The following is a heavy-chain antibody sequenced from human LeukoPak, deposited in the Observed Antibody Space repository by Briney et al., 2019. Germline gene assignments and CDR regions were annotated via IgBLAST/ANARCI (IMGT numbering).Heavy chain of an antibody. CDR1: GFTFSDYY. CDR3: ARALLWFGELLKAFDI. D-gene: IGHD3-10*01. Sequence: GGSLRLSCAASGFTFSDYYMSWIRQAPGKGLEWVSYISSSGSTIYYADSVKGRFTISRDNAKNSLYLQMNSLRAEDTAVYYCARALLWFGELLKAFDIWGQGTMVTVSS. V-gene: IGHV3-11*01. CDR2: ISSSGSTI. J-gene: IGHJ3*02.